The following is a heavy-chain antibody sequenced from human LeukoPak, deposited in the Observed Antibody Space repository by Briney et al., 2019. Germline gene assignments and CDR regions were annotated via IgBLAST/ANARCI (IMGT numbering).Heavy chain of an antibody. J-gene: IGHJ3*02. V-gene: IGHV4-38-2*02. Sequence: ASETLSLTCSVSGYSVSRGFYWGWIRPPPGKGLAWIGTIYHSGSTYYNPSLKSRVTISLDTSKNQFSLRLSSVTAADTAVFYCARANYYDTSGYSRGAFDIWGQGTMVTVSS. CDR3: ARANYYDTSGYSRGAFDI. D-gene: IGHD3-22*01. CDR2: IYHSGST. CDR1: GYSVSRGFY.